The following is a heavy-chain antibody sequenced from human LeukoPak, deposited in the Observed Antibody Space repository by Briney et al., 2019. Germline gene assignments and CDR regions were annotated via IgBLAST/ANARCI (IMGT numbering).Heavy chain of an antibody. CDR3: ARVPPSDSGLDY. J-gene: IGHJ4*02. Sequence: ASVKVSCKSSGYTFSDFYLHWVRQAPGQGLEWMGWIYLGSGDTNYAQSFQGRVAMTRDTSITTAYMELSSLTSDDTAVYYCARVPPSDSGLDYWGQGTLVTVSS. D-gene: IGHD1-26*01. CDR1: GYTFSDFY. V-gene: IGHV1-2*02. CDR2: IYLGSGDT.